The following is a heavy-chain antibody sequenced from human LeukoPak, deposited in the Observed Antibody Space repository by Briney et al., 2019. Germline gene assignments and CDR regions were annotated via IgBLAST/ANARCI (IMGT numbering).Heavy chain of an antibody. V-gene: IGHV3-30*02. J-gene: IGHJ6*03. D-gene: IGHD4-23*01. CDR2: IRYDGSNK. Sequence: PGGSLRLSCAASGFTFSSYGMHWARQAPGKGLEWVAFIRYDGSNKYYADSVKGRFTISRDNSKNTLYLQMNSLRAEDTAIYYCAKDGNAHAYYFYHTDVWGKGTTVTVSS. CDR3: AKDGNAHAYYFYHTDV. CDR1: GFTFSSYG.